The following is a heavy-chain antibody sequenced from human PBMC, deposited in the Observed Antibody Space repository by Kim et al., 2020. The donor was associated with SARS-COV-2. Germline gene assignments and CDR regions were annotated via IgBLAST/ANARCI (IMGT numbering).Heavy chain of an antibody. CDR2: IYYSGST. D-gene: IGHD3-22*01. CDR1: GGSISSSSYY. V-gene: IGHV4-39*01. CDR3: ARQSTPPSWYYDSSGYQERGDNWFDP. Sequence: SETLSLTCTVSGGSISSSSYYWGWIRQPPGKGLEWIGSIYYSGSTYYNPSLKSRVTISVDTSKNQFSLKLSSVTAADTAVYYCARQSTPPSWYYDSSGYQERGDNWFDPWGQGTLVTVSS. J-gene: IGHJ5*02.